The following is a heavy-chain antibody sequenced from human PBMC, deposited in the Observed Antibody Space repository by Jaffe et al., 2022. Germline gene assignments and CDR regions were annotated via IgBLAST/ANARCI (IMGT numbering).Heavy chain of an antibody. Sequence: QVQLVQSGAEVKKPGSSVKVSCKASGGTFSSYAISWVRQAPGQGLEWMGGIIPIFGTANYAQKFQGRVTITTDESTSTAYMELSSLRSEDTAVYYCARGSRGDLLWFGELSADYYYYMDVWGKGTTVTVSS. J-gene: IGHJ6*03. CDR1: GGTFSSYA. CDR2: IIPIFGTA. D-gene: IGHD3-10*01. CDR3: ARGSRGDLLWFGELSADYYYYMDV. V-gene: IGHV1-69*05.